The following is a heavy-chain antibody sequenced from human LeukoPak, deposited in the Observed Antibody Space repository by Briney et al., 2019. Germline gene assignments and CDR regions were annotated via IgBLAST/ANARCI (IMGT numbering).Heavy chain of an antibody. V-gene: IGHV3-7*01. CDR3: ARDPGPGSFDY. CDR1: EFTFSSYW. D-gene: IGHD1-14*01. J-gene: IGHJ4*02. Sequence: GGSLRLSCAAPEFTFSSYWMSWVRQAPGKGLEWVANIKQDGGEKYYLDSVKGRFTVSRDNAKNSLYLQMSSLRAEDTAVYYCARDPGPGSFDYWGQGTLVTVSS. CDR2: IKQDGGEK.